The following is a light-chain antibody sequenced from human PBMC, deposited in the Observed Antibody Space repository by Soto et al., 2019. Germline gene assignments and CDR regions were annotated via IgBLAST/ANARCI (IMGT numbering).Light chain of an antibody. CDR1: SVNIGRNF. V-gene: IGLV1-51*01. CDR2: ANN. Sequence: QSVLPQPPSVSAAPGEKVTISCSGSSVNIGRNFVSWYQQLPGTAPRLLIFANNKRAFGSPDRFSGSKSGTSATLDITGLQTADEADYYCATWDSSLSAGVFGGGTKVTVL. CDR3: ATWDSSLSAGV. J-gene: IGLJ2*01.